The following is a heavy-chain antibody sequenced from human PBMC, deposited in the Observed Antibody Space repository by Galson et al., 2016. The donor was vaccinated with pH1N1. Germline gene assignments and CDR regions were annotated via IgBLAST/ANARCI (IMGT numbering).Heavy chain of an antibody. CDR2: INGRGSST. CDR1: GFAFNYFA. J-gene: IGHJ5*02. V-gene: IGHV3-23*01. CDR3: AKEGRWYGGNWFDP. Sequence: SLRLSCAASGFAFNYFAMTWVRQAPGKGLVWVSSINGRGSSTYYADSVKGRFTISRDNSRSTIYLQLSALTVDDTAVYYCAKEGRWYGGNWFDPWGQGTLVTVSS. D-gene: IGHD3-10*01.